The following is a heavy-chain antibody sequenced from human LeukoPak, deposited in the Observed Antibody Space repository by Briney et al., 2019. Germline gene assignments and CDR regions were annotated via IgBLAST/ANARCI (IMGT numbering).Heavy chain of an antibody. D-gene: IGHD3-10*02. CDR1: GYTFTSYG. V-gene: IGHV1-2*02. Sequence: GASVKVSCKASGYTFTSYGISWVRQAPGQGLEWLGWINPNSGDTKYAQKFLGRVTMTSDTSINTGYMALSSLTSDDTAVYYCARKSTVRRTSEFDYWGQGSLVTVSS. J-gene: IGHJ4*02. CDR3: ARKSTVRRTSEFDY. CDR2: INPNSGDT.